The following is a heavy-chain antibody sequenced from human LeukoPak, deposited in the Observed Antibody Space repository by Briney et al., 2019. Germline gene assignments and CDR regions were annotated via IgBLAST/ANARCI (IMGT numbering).Heavy chain of an antibody. CDR1: GVSISSGAYY. CDR2: IYESGST. J-gene: IGHJ5*02. CDR3: ARDRVAGWLDP. V-gene: IGHV4-31*03. Sequence: NSSQTLSLTCTVSGVSISSGAYYWRWIRQHRGKGLEWIEYIYESGSTYYNPSLKRRFTISVDTSKNLFSLRLNSVTAADTVVYYCARDRVAGWLDPWGQGTLVTVSS.